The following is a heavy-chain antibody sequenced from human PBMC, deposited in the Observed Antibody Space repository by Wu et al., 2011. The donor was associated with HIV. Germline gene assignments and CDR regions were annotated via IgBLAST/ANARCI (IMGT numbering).Heavy chain of an antibody. Sequence: QVQLVQSGPEVTKPGASVKVSCKTSGYTFTNYGIIWVRQAPGQGLEWVGRISAYNGDTNYAQKLQGRVSMTTDTSTSTAYMELRSLRSDDTAVYYCARGSLITRGGYYYYMDVWGKGTTVTVSS. J-gene: IGHJ6*03. V-gene: IGHV1-18*01. CDR3: ARGSLITRGGYYYYMDV. CDR2: ISAYNGDT. D-gene: IGHD3-10*01. CDR1: GYTFTNYG.